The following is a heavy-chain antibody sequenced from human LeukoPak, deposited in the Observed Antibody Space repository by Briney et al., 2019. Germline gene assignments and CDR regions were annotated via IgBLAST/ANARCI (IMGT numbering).Heavy chain of an antibody. CDR3: AKDAVADFDY. Sequence: GGSLRLSCAASGFTFSSYAMHWVRQAPGKGLEWVAVISYDGSNKYYADSVKGRFTISRDNSKNTLYLQMNSLRAEDTAVYYCAKDAVADFDYWGQGTLVTVSS. CDR2: ISYDGSNK. J-gene: IGHJ4*02. V-gene: IGHV3-30*04. CDR1: GFTFSSYA. D-gene: IGHD4-23*01.